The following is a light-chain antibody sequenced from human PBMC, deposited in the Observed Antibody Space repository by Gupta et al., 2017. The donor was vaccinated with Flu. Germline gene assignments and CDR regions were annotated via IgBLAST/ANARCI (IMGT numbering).Light chain of an antibody. CDR3: QQYDNLPLT. Sequence: DIMMTPSPSFLSASVGDRVTITCQASQDTNNYLNWYQQKPGRAPKLLIYDAYNLETGVPTRFSGSGSGTDFTLTISSLQPEDIATYYCQQYDNLPLTFGGGTKVEIK. V-gene: IGKV1-33*01. CDR1: QDTNNY. CDR2: DAY. J-gene: IGKJ4*01.